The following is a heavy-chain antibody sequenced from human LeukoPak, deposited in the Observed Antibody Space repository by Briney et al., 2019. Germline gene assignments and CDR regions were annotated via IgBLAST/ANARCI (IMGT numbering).Heavy chain of an antibody. CDR3: ARDPTPTTVLTGFDY. J-gene: IGHJ4*02. CDR2: LNPDGSVG. Sequence: GGSLRLSCTVSEFTFSTSWMNWVRQAPGKGLEWVANLNPDGSVGRYVDSVKGRFTISRDNAKNSLYLQMNSLRAEDTAVYYCARDPTPTTVLTGFDYWGQGTLVTVSS. CDR1: EFTFSTSW. D-gene: IGHD4-11*01. V-gene: IGHV3-7*01.